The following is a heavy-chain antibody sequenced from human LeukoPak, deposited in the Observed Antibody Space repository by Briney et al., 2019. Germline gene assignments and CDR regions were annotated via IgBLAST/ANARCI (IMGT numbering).Heavy chain of an antibody. Sequence: PGGSLRLSCSASGFTFSSYGMPWVRQAPSKGLEWVAFVRYDGSNKYYADSVKGRFTISRDNSKNTLYLQMNSLRAEDAAVYYCAKDHYDSSGYYEKYFDYWGQGTLVTVSS. CDR3: AKDHYDSSGYYEKYFDY. CDR1: GFTFSSYG. D-gene: IGHD3-22*01. CDR2: VRYDGSNK. V-gene: IGHV3-30*02. J-gene: IGHJ4*02.